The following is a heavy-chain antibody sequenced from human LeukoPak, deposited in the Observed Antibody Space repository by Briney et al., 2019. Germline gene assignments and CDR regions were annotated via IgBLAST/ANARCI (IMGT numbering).Heavy chain of an antibody. CDR3: ARDGAVAGTAYPEY. D-gene: IGHD6-19*01. J-gene: IGHJ4*02. Sequence: ASVKVSCKASGYTFTNYYIHWVRQAPGQGLEWMGIINPSGGSTSYAQKFPGRVTMTRDTSISTAYMELSSLTSDDTALYYCARDGAVAGTAYPEYWGQGTLVTVSS. V-gene: IGHV1-46*01. CDR2: INPSGGST. CDR1: GYTFTNYY.